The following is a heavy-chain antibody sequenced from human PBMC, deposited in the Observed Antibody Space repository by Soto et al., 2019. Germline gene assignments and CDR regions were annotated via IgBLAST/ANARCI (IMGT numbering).Heavy chain of an antibody. CDR3: ARLRDCYALVFDY. CDR1: GLTIGDYY. CDR2: ISSSGSTI. V-gene: IGHV3-11*01. J-gene: IGHJ4*02. Sequence: AGAQTLSCAASGLTIGDYYMSWVRQARGKGLEWVSYISSSGSTIYYADSVKGRFTISRDNAKNSLYLQMNSLRAEDTAVYYCARLRDCYALVFDYWGQGTLVNFSS. D-gene: IGHD2-21*01.